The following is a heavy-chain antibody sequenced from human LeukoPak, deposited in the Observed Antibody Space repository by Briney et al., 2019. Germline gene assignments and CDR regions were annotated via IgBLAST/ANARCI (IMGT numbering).Heavy chain of an antibody. J-gene: IGHJ5*02. CDR3: ARDKKEEVPAAAGWFDP. CDR2: IYHSGST. D-gene: IGHD2-2*01. CDR1: GYSISSGYC. V-gene: IGHV4-38-2*02. Sequence: PSETLSPTCAVSGYSISSGYCWGWIRQPPGKGLEWIGSIYHSGSTYYNPSLKSRVTISVDTPKNQFSLKLSSVTAADTAVYYCARDKKEEVPAAAGWFDPWGQGTLVTVSS.